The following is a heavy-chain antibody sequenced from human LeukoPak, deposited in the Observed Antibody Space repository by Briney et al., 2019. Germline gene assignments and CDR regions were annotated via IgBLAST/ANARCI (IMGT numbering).Heavy chain of an antibody. CDR3: ARVTSRLGWFDP. V-gene: IGHV4-38-2*02. J-gene: IGHJ5*02. CDR2: IYHSGST. D-gene: IGHD1-14*01. Sequence: SETLSLTCTVSGYSISSGYYWGWIRQPPGKGLEWIGSIYHSGSTYYKPSLKSRVTISVDTSKNQFSLKLRSVAAADTAVYYCARVTSRLGWFDPWGQGTLVTVSS. CDR1: GYSISSGYY.